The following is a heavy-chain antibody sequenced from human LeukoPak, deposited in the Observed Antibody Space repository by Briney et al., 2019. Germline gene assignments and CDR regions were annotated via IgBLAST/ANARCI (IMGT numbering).Heavy chain of an antibody. CDR2: IYYSGST. J-gene: IGHJ4*02. D-gene: IGHD3-10*01. CDR1: GGSISSGGYY. Sequence: SQTLSLTCTVSGGSISSGGYYWSWLRQHPGKGLEWIGYIYYSGSTYYNPSLKSRVTRSVDTSKNQFSLKLSSVTAADTAVYYCARWKPLTYYYGSGGLFDYWGQGTLVTVSS. V-gene: IGHV4-31*03. CDR3: ARWKPLTYYYGSGGLFDY.